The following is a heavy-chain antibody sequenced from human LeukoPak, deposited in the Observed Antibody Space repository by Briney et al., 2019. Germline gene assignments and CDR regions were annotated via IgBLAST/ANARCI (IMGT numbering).Heavy chain of an antibody. CDR2: IYYSGST. V-gene: IGHV4-31*03. Sequence: SETLSLTCTVSGGSISSGGYYWSWIRQHPGKGLEWIGYIYYSGSTYYNPSLKSRVTISVDTSKNQFSLKLSSVTAADTAVYYCASSGWYHTTYYYGMDVWGQGTTVTVSS. CDR1: GGSISSGGYY. D-gene: IGHD6-19*01. CDR3: ASSGWYHTTYYYGMDV. J-gene: IGHJ6*02.